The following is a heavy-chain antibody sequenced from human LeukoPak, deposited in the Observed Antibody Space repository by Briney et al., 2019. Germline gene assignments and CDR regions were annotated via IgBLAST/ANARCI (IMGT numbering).Heavy chain of an antibody. CDR2: ICQSGST. D-gene: IGHD3-16*01. J-gene: IGHJ3*02. Sequence: SETLSLTCTVSGGSISSYYWSWIRQPPGKGLEWIGSICQSGSTYYNPSLKSRVTISVDTSKNQFSLKLSSVTAADTAVYYCARDLLGTPRPDDASFDIWGQGTMVTVSS. V-gene: IGHV4-59*12. CDR3: ARDLLGTPRPDDASFDI. CDR1: GGSISSYY.